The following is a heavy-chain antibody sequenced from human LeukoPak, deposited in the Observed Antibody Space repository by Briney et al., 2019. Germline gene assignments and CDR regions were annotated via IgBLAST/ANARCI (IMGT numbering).Heavy chain of an antibody. J-gene: IGHJ4*02. D-gene: IGHD3-22*01. CDR1: GFTFSSYS. V-gene: IGHV3-48*04. Sequence: PGGSLRLSCAASGFTFSSYSMNWVRQAPGKGLEWVSYISSSSSTIYYADSVKGRFTISRDNAKNSLYLQMNSLRAEDTAVYYCARDYYYDSSGYYWGWDFWGQGTLVTVSS. CDR3: ARDYYYDSSGYYWGWDF. CDR2: ISSSSSTI.